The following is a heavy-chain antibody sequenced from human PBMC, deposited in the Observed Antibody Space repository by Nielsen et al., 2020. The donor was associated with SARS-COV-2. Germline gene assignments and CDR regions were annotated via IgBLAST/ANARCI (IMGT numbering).Heavy chain of an antibody. CDR1: GGSISSGGYS. D-gene: IGHD3-22*01. CDR2: IYHSGST. Sequence: SETLSLTCAVSGGSISSGGYSWSWIRQPPGKGLEWIGYIYHSGSTYYNPSLKSRVTISVDRSKNQFSLKLSSVTAADTAVYYCARGGAPAYYDSSGYYYALDYWGQGTLVTVSS. J-gene: IGHJ4*02. CDR3: ARGGAPAYYDSSGYYYALDY. V-gene: IGHV4-30-2*01.